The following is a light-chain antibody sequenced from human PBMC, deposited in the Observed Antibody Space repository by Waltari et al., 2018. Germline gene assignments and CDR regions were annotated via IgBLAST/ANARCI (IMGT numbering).Light chain of an antibody. CDR3: QQSYSTPRT. CDR1: QTISTY. CDR2: AAS. J-gene: IGKJ1*01. Sequence: DIQMTQSPSSLSASVGDRVTITCRASQTISTYLNWYQQKPGKAPKLLIYAASTLQSGVPSTFSGSGSGTDCTLTISSLRPEDFATYYCQQSYSTPRTFGQGTKVEIK. V-gene: IGKV1-39*01.